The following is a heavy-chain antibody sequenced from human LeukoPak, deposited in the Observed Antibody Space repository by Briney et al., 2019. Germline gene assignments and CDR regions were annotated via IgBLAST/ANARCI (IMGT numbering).Heavy chain of an antibody. Sequence: GASVKVSCKASGYTFTEHYIHWVRQAPGQGLEWMGWMNPKSGGTYYTQKFQGRATMTRDTSISTAYMELSGLMSDDTAVYYCAREALHGSGTLNWFDPWGQGTLVTVSS. CDR2: MNPKSGGT. CDR3: AREALHGSGTLNWFDP. J-gene: IGHJ5*02. CDR1: GYTFTEHY. D-gene: IGHD3-10*01. V-gene: IGHV1-2*02.